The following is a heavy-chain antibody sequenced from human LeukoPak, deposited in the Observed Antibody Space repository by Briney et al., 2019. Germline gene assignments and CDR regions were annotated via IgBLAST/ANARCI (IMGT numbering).Heavy chain of an antibody. J-gene: IGHJ5*02. CDR1: GGSISSYY. V-gene: IGHV4-59*12. Sequence: SETLSLTCTVSGGSISSYYWSWIRQPPGKGLEWIGYIYYSGSTNYNPSLKSRVTISVDTSKNQFSLKLSSVTAADTAVYYCARDEGGLIVVVPAYWFDPWGQGTLVTVSS. CDR3: ARDEGGLIVVVPAYWFDP. D-gene: IGHD2-2*01. CDR2: IYYSGST.